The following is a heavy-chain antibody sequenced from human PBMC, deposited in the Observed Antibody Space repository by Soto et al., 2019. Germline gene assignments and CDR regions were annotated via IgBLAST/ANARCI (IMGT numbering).Heavy chain of an antibody. CDR3: AKANSFPCSGTTCYAFYFDS. D-gene: IGHD2-2*01. J-gene: IGHJ4*02. V-gene: IGHV3-23*01. CDR2: TSGSGGRT. Sequence: EVQLLESGGGFVPPGGSLRLSCAVSGFTFSSYAMSWVRQAPGTGLEWISYTSGSGGRTYYADSVKGRFTISRDNSKTTVYLQMTSLRVEDTAVYYCAKANSFPCSGTTCYAFYFDSWGQGTLVTVSS. CDR1: GFTFSSYA.